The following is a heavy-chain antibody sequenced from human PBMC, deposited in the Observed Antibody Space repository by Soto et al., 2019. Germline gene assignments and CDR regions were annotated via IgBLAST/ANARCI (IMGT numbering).Heavy chain of an antibody. CDR2: TYYSGST. J-gene: IGHJ6*02. CDR3: ARGGAYYYYYGMDV. CDR1: GDSVSNGNSY. Sequence: PSETLSLTCTVSGDSVSNGNSYWSWIRQPPGKGLEWIGYTYYSGSTNYNPSLKSRVTISVDTSKNQFSLRLSSVTAADTAAYYCARGGAYYYYYGMDVWGQGTTVT. V-gene: IGHV4-61*01.